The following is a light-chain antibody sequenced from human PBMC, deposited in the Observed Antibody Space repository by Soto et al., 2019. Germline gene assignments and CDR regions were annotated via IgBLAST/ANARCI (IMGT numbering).Light chain of an antibody. J-gene: IGKJ4*01. CDR1: QTISSW. CDR3: QQYNTYPLT. CDR2: KAS. V-gene: IGKV1-5*03. Sequence: DIPMTQSPSTLSGSVGDRVTITCRASQTISSWLAWYQQKPGKAPKLLIYKASTLKSGVPSRFSGSGSGTEFTLTISSLQPDDIAIYYCQQYNTYPLTFGGGTKVDIK.